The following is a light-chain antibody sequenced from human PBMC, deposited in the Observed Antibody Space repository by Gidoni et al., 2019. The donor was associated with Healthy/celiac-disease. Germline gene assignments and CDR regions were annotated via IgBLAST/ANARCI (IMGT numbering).Light chain of an antibody. Sequence: QSVLTQPPSASGAPGQRVTISCTGSSSNIGAGYDVHWSQQLPGTAPKLLIYGNSNRPSGVPDRFSGSKSGTSASLAITGLQAEDEADYYYQSYDSSLSGSVFGGGTKLTVL. CDR2: GNS. V-gene: IGLV1-40*01. CDR3: QSYDSSLSGSV. CDR1: SSNIGAGYD. J-gene: IGLJ2*01.